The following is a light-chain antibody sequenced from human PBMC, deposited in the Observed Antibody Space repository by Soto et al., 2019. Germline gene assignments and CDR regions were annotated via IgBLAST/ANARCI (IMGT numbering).Light chain of an antibody. CDR1: QSISDW. CDR2: KAS. V-gene: IGKV1-5*03. J-gene: IGKJ5*01. CDR3: QQHNDYPIT. Sequence: DIQMIQSPSTLSASVGDRVTITCRASQSISDWLAWYQQKPGKAPYLLIYKASNLESGVPSRFSGSGSGTEFALTITNLQPDDFATYYYQQHNDYPITFGHGTRLE.